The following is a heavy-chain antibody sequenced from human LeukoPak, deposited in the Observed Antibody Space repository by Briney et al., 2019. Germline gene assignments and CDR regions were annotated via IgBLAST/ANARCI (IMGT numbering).Heavy chain of an antibody. Sequence: SVKVSCKASGGTFSSYTISWVRQAPGQGLEWMGRIIPILGIANYAQKFQGRVTITADESTSTAYMELSSLRSEDTAVYYCARDPGGYSYGYKFGAFDIWGQGTMVTVSS. CDR3: ARDPGGYSYGYKFGAFDI. V-gene: IGHV1-69*04. CDR1: GGTFSSYT. D-gene: IGHD5-18*01. CDR2: IIPILGIA. J-gene: IGHJ3*02.